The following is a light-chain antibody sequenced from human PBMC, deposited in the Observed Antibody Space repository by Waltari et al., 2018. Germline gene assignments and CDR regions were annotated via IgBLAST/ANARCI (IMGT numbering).Light chain of an antibody. CDR1: QSISDY. V-gene: IGKV1-5*01. CDR2: DAS. Sequence: DIQMTQSPSTLSQSVGDTVTITCRASQSISDYLAWYQQQPGKAPKLLIYDASTLKNGVPSRFSGSVSGTEFTLTISSLQPDDFATYYCQHYSGFSSRTFGQGTKVDIK. CDR3: QHYSGFSSRT. J-gene: IGKJ1*01.